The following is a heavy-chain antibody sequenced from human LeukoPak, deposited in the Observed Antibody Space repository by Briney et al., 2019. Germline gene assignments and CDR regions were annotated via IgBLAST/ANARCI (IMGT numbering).Heavy chain of an antibody. J-gene: IGHJ5*02. CDR1: GGSIKGHY. V-gene: IGHV4-4*07. CDR2: IYTSGST. D-gene: IGHD4-11*01. Sequence: SETLSLTCTVSGGSIKGHYWNWIRQTARKGLEWIGRIYTSGSTNYNPSLKSRVTISVDKSKDQFSLKVNSVTAADTAVYYCARGAVADLNYFDPWGQGTLVIVSS. CDR3: ARGAVADLNYFDP.